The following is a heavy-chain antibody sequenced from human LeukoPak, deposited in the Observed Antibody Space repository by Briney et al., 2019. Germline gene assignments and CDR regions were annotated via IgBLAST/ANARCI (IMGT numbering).Heavy chain of an antibody. CDR3: ARGFDSKSTYLDY. CDR2: ISYSGST. Sequence: SQTLSLSCTVSGGSISSYYSNWNRQSPGPGLELIGYISYSGSTNYNPSLKRRVTIPLDTYKNQFSLKVSPVTDAVTPVYTCARGFDSKSTYLDYCGQGTLVSVCS. V-gene: IGHV4-59*01. J-gene: IGHJ4*02. D-gene: IGHD5-12*01. CDR1: GGSISSYY.